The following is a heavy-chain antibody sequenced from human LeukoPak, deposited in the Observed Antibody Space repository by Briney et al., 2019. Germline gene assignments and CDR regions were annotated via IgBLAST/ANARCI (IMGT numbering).Heavy chain of an antibody. Sequence: GESLRLSCAASGLTVISNYMNWVRQAPGKGLEWVSIINSDGRTYYADSVKGRFTISRDNSKNTPYLQMNSLGADDTAVYYCARGDFDYWGQGTLVTVSS. V-gene: IGHV3-53*01. J-gene: IGHJ4*02. CDR3: ARGDFDY. CDR2: INSDGRT. CDR1: GLTVISNY.